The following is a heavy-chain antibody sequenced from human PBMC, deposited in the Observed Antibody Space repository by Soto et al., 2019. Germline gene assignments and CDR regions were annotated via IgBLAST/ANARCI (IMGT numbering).Heavy chain of an antibody. CDR3: ATSLPARRKPYNWLDA. V-gene: IGHV1-69*06. CDR1: GGTLNSQS. D-gene: IGHD6-6*01. CDR2: IIPMFGTP. Sequence: QVQVFQSGAEVKKPGSSVRVSCKVSGGTLNSQSITWVRQAPGQGLEWMGGIIPMFGTPTDAQKFRGRVTIPADTSTSTVDRELRSLSSQVTAVYYCATSLPARRKPYNWLDAWGQRTLVTVSS. J-gene: IGHJ5*02.